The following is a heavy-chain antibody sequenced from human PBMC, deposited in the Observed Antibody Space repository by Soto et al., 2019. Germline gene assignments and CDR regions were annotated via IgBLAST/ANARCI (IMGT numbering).Heavy chain of an antibody. CDR3: VSQRTTVPTHAYFDY. J-gene: IGHJ4*02. Sequence: SETLSLTCTVSGGSVTNSSYYWGWIRQSPGKGLEWIGSVYYRGRSYSKSTVKSRVTISVDTSKNRFSLSLNSVTASDTAVYFCVSQRTTVPTHAYFDYWGPGALVTVSS. D-gene: IGHD4-17*01. CDR1: GGSVTNSSYY. V-gene: IGHV4-39*01. CDR2: VYYRGRS.